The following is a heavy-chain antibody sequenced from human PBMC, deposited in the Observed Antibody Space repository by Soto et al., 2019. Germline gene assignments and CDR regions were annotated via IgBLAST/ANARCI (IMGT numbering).Heavy chain of an antibody. CDR1: GSTISSHW. CDR3: AKDHGTGSYPY. CDR2: INQDGFGK. V-gene: IGHV3-7*05. J-gene: IGHJ4*02. Sequence: EVQLVESGGGLVQPGGSLRLSCVISGSTISSHWMTWVRQAPGKGLEWVASINQDGFGKHYVDSVKGGCTISRDSAKNSLYLQMYSLRAEDTAVYYCAKDHGTGSYPYWSQRTLVTVSS. D-gene: IGHD1-26*01.